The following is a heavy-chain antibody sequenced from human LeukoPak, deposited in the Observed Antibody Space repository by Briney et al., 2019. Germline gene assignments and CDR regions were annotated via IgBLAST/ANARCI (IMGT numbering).Heavy chain of an antibody. CDR3: ARDYCSGGSCYLDY. J-gene: IGHJ4*02. V-gene: IGHV3-21*01. CDR2: ISSSSNSI. CDR1: GFIFSSYS. Sequence: PGGSLRLSCAASGFIFSSYSMNWVRQAPGKGLEWVSSISSSSNSIYYADSVKGRFTISRDNAKNSMYMQMNSLRAEDTAVYYCARDYCSGGSCYLDYSGQGTLVTVSS. D-gene: IGHD2-15*01.